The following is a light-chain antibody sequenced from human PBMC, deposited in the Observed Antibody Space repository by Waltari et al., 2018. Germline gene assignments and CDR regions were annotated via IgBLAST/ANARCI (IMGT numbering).Light chain of an antibody. Sequence: DIQMTQSPSSLSASVGDRVTITCRASQDIRNALAWYQQKPGKAPKLLLYAASRLDSGVPSRFSGSGSGTDYTLTITGLQPEDSATYYCQQFYGILWTFGQGTKVEIK. V-gene: IGKV1-NL1*01. CDR2: AAS. J-gene: IGKJ1*01. CDR3: QQFYGILWT. CDR1: QDIRNA.